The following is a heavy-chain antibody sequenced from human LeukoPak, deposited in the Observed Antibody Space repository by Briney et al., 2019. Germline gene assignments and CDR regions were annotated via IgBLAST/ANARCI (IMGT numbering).Heavy chain of an antibody. CDR2: ISYDGSNK. J-gene: IGHJ4*02. CDR3: ARDRITMVRGVITAIFDY. V-gene: IGHV3-30-3*01. D-gene: IGHD3-10*01. Sequence: PGGSLRLSCAASGFTFSSYAMHWVRQAPGKGLEWVAVISYDGSNKYYADSVKGRFTISRDNSKNTLYLQMNSLRAEDTAVYYCARDRITMVRGVITAIFDYWGQGTLVTVSS. CDR1: GFTFSSYA.